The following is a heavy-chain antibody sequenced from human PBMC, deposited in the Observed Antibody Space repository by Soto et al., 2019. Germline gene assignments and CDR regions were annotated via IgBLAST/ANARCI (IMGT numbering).Heavy chain of an antibody. CDR3: AKRSTVVNALVDY. CDR2: ISGSGGST. V-gene: IGHV3-23*01. CDR1: GFTFSSYA. J-gene: IGHJ4*02. Sequence: GGSLRLSCAASGFTFSSYAMSWVRQAPGKGLEWVSAISGSGGSTYYADYVKGRITISRDNSKNTLYLQMNSLRAEDTAVYYCAKRSTVVNALVDYWGQGTLVTVSS. D-gene: IGHD4-17*01.